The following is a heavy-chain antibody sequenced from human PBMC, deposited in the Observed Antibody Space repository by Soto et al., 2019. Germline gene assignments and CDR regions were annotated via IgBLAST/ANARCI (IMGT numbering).Heavy chain of an antibody. J-gene: IGHJ2*01. CDR3: ARYRTYWYFDL. CDR1: GGSISSGGYY. Sequence: LTCTVSGGSISSGGYYWSWIRQHPGKGLEWIGYIYYSGSTYYNPSLKSRVTISVDTSKNQFSLKLSSVTAADTAVDYCARYRTYWYFDLWGRGTLVTVSS. V-gene: IGHV4-31*03. CDR2: IYYSGST.